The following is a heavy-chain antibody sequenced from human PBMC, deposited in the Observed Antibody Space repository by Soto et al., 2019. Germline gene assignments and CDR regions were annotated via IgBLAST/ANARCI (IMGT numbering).Heavy chain of an antibody. D-gene: IGHD2-2*02. CDR3: ARYSRSTSCYSYGMDV. CDR2: ISAYNGNT. Sequence: QVQLVQSGAEVKKPWASVTVSCKASGYPFTSYGISWVRQAPGQGLEWMGWISAYNGNTKYAQKLQGRVTMTTDTSTSTAYMELRSLRSDDTAVYYCARYSRSTSCYSYGMDVWGQGPTVTVSS. V-gene: IGHV1-18*04. J-gene: IGHJ6*02. CDR1: GYPFTSYG.